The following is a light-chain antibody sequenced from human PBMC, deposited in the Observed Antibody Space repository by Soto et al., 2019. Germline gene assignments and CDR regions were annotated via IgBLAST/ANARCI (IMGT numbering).Light chain of an antibody. Sequence: QALLTQPPSVSGAPGQRVTFSCTGSSSNIGAGFDVRWYQQLPGTAPKLLIYGNNNRPSGVPDRFSGSKSGASASLAIAGLEAEDEADYYCQSYDSSLSVYVFGTGTKVTVL. J-gene: IGLJ1*01. CDR1: SSNIGAGFD. CDR3: QSYDSSLSVYV. CDR2: GNN. V-gene: IGLV1-40*01.